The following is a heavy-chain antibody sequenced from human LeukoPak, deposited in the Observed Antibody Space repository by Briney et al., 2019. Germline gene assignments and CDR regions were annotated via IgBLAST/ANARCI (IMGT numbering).Heavy chain of an antibody. V-gene: IGHV3-30*02. D-gene: IGHD1-26*01. J-gene: IGHJ4*02. Sequence: GGSLRLSCAASGFTFGSYGMHWVRQAPGKGLEWVAFIRYDGSNKYYADSVKGRFTISRDNSKNTLYLQMNSLRAEDTAVYYCAKDAANMGATTYFDYWGQGTLVTVSS. CDR1: GFTFGSYG. CDR2: IRYDGSNK. CDR3: AKDAANMGATTYFDY.